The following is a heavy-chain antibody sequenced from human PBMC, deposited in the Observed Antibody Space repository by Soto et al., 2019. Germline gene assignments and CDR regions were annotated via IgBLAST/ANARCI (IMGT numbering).Heavy chain of an antibody. D-gene: IGHD5-18*01. J-gene: IGHJ4*02. CDR3: ARAERGYSYGYYSLF. CDR1: GYTFTSYG. CDR2: ISAYNGNT. Sequence: QVQLVQSGAEVKKPRASVKVSCKASGYTFTSYGITWVRQAPGQGLEWMGWISAYNGNTNYAQKLQGRVTMTTDTSTSTAYMELRSLRSDDTAVYYCARAERGYSYGYYSLFWGQGTLVTVSS. V-gene: IGHV1-18*01.